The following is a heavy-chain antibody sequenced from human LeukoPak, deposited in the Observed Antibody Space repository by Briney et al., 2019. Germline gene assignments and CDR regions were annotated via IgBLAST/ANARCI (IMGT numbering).Heavy chain of an antibody. CDR2: TYYRSKWYN. D-gene: IGHD2-15*01. CDR1: GDSVSSNSAA. V-gene: IGHV6-1*01. CDR3: ARSHGGSSNWFDP. J-gene: IGHJ5*02. Sequence: SQTLSLTCAISGDSVSSNSAAWNWIRQSPSRGLEWPGRTYYRSKWYNDYAEPVKSRITINPDTSKNQFSLQLSSVTPDDTAVYFCARSHGGSSNWFDPWGQGTLVTVSS.